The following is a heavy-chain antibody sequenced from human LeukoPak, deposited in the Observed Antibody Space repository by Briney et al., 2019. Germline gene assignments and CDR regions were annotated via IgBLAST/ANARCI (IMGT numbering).Heavy chain of an antibody. CDR1: VCTFSSYA. CDR2: IIPIFGTA. CDR3: ARSHYSRGWEYFAY. J-gene: IGHJ4*02. Sequence: GASVTLSFNSSVCTFSSYAISWVRHPPAPGLERMGGIIPIFGTANYAQKFQGRVTITADNSTSTAYMELSSLRSEDTAVYFCARSHYSRGWEYFAYWGQGTLVTVSS. D-gene: IGHD6-19*01. V-gene: IGHV1-69*06.